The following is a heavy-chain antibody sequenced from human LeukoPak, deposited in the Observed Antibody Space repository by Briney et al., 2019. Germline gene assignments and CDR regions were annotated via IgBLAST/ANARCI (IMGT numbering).Heavy chain of an antibody. CDR2: IKGDGSTT. Sequence: GGSLRLSCAASGFTFSSSWMNWVRQAPGKGVVWVSRIKGDGSTTYYADSVKGRFTISRDNAKNTLYLQMNSLRAEDTAVYYCAKSDWFAPWGQGTLVTVSS. CDR1: GFTFSSSW. J-gene: IGHJ5*02. CDR3: AKSDWFAP. V-gene: IGHV3-74*01.